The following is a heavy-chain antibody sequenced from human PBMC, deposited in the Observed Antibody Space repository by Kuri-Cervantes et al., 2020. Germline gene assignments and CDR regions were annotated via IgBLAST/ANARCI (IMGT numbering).Heavy chain of an antibody. CDR2: ISSSSSYI. V-gene: IGHV3-21*01. J-gene: IGHJ4*02. CDR1: GFTFSSYS. D-gene: IGHD3-16*02. Sequence: GESLKISCAASGFTFSSYSMNWVRQAPGKGLEWVSSISSSSSYIYYADSVKGRFTISRDNAKNSLYLQMNSLRAEDTAVYYCARESFSLGELSFPLGDWGRGTLVTVSS. CDR3: ARESFSLGELSFPLGD.